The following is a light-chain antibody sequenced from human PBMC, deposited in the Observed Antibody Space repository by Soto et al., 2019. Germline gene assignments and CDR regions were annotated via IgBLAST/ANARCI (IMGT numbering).Light chain of an antibody. CDR3: QQRNVWPPIT. V-gene: IGKV3D-15*01. CDR1: QSVSSN. CDR2: GAS. J-gene: IGKJ5*01. Sequence: EIVMTQSPATLSVSPGERATLSCRASQSVSSNLAWYQQKPGQAPRLLIYGASTRANGVPARFGGSGSGTDFTLTINSLEPEDFAVYYCQQRNVWPPITFGQGTRLEIK.